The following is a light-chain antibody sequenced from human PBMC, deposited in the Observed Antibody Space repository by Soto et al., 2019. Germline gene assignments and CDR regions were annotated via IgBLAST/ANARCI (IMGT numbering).Light chain of an antibody. J-gene: IGLJ3*02. V-gene: IGLV3-21*02. CDR2: DSS. CDR1: NIGDKD. CDR3: QVWDSRRDHSV. Sequence: SYVLAQPPSVSVAPRQTARITCGGNNIGDKDVHWYQQKPGQAPVLVVYDSSDRPSGIPERFSGSNSGNTATLTISGVEAGDEADYHCQVWDSRRDHSVFGGGTKLTVL.